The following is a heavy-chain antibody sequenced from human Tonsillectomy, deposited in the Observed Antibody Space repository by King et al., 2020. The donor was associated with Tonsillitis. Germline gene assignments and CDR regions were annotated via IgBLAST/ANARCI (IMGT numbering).Heavy chain of an antibody. CDR2: ISGSGGST. Sequence: VQLVESGGGLVQPGGSLRLSCAASGFTFSSYAMSWVRQAPGKGLEWVSTISGSGGSTYYADSVKGRFTISRDNSKNTLYLQMNSLRAEDTDVYYCAKGGETMWYCSGGSCYPFDYWGQGTLVTVSS. CDR1: GFTFSSYA. V-gene: IGHV3-23*04. D-gene: IGHD2-15*01. CDR3: AKGGETMWYCSGGSCYPFDY. J-gene: IGHJ4*02.